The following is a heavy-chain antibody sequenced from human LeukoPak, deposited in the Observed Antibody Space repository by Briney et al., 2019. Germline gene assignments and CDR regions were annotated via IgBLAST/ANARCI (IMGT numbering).Heavy chain of an antibody. V-gene: IGHV3-23*01. CDR3: AKSPYGGNSRNYFDY. Sequence: GGSLRLSCAASGFTFSSYAMSWVRQAPGKGLEWVSAISGSGGSTYYADSVKGRFTISRDNSKNTLYLQMNSLRAEDTAVYYCAKSPYGGNSRNYFDYWGQGTLVTVSS. J-gene: IGHJ4*02. D-gene: IGHD4-23*01. CDR1: GFTFSSYA. CDR2: ISGSGGST.